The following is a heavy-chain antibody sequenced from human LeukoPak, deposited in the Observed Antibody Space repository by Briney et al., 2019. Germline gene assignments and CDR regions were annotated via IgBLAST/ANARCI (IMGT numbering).Heavy chain of an antibody. CDR1: GYTFTSYY. Sequence: AASVTVSCKASGYTFTSYYIHWVRQAPGQGLEWMGIINPSGGSTTYAQKFQGRVAMTRDTSTSRVYMEVSSLRSEDTAVYYCARTYSSSDEFDYWGQGTLVTVSS. D-gene: IGHD6-13*01. CDR2: INPSGGST. J-gene: IGHJ4*02. V-gene: IGHV1-46*01. CDR3: ARTYSSSDEFDY.